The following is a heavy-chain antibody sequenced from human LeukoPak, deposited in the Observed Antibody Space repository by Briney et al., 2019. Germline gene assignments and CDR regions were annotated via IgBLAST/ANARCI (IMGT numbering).Heavy chain of an antibody. CDR1: GGSISSGDYY. V-gene: IGHV4-30-4*01. Sequence: SETLSLTCTVSGGSISSGDYYWSWIRQPPGKGLEWIGHIYYSGSTYYNPSLKSRVTISVDTSKNQFSLKLSSVTAADTAVYYCASEPYYYDSSGHWWGQGTLVTVSS. J-gene: IGHJ4*02. CDR3: ASEPYYYDSSGHW. CDR2: IYYSGST. D-gene: IGHD3-22*01.